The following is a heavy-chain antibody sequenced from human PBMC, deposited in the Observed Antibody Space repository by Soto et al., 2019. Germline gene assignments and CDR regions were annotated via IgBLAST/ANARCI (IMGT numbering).Heavy chain of an antibody. D-gene: IGHD4-17*01. Sequence: GGSLRLSCAASGFTFSSYAMSWVRQAPGKGLEWVSAISGSGGSTYYADSVKGRFTISRDNSKNTLYLQMNSLGAEDTAVYYCAKVYGDYDYYYYYMDVWGKGTTVTVSS. J-gene: IGHJ6*03. V-gene: IGHV3-23*01. CDR2: ISGSGGST. CDR3: AKVYGDYDYYYYYMDV. CDR1: GFTFSSYA.